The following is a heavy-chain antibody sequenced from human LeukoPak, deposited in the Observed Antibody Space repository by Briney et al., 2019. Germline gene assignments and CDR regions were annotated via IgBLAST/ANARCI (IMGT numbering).Heavy chain of an antibody. J-gene: IGHJ6*02. CDR2: ISACNGNI. V-gene: IGHV1-18*01. Sequence: GASVTVSCKASGYTFTSYGISWVRQAPGQGLEWMGWISACNGNINYAQEFQGRVTMTTDTSTSTAYMELRSLRSDDTAVYYCARESRGYRYGYFYYYDMDVWGQGTTVTVSS. CDR1: GYTFTSYG. D-gene: IGHD5-18*01. CDR3: ARESRGYRYGYFYYYDMDV.